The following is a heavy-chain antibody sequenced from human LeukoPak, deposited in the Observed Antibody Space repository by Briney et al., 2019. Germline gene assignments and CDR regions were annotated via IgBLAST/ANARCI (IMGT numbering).Heavy chain of an antibody. Sequence: GRSLRLSCAASGFTFSSYAMTWVRQAPGKGLEWVSTISKTGGSTYYADSVKGRFTISRDNSKNTLYLQMNSLRVEDTAVYYCSKDRWGSGGSGGGDYWGQGTLVTVSS. D-gene: IGHD2-15*01. V-gene: IGHV3-23*01. CDR2: ISKTGGST. CDR3: SKDRWGSGGSGGGDY. CDR1: GFTFSSYA. J-gene: IGHJ4*02.